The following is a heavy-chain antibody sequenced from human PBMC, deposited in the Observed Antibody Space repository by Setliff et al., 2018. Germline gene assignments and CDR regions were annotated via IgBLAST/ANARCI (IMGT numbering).Heavy chain of an antibody. V-gene: IGHV1-46*01. Sequence: ASVKVSCKTSGYTFTTYAINWVRQAPGQGLEWMGLINPSGGGTIYARKFQGRVTMARETSTSTVYMELSGLRSEDTAVYYCAREFGITASVENYYYYMDVWGKGTTVTVSS. CDR2: INPSGGGT. J-gene: IGHJ6*03. CDR1: GYTFTTYA. D-gene: IGHD1-20*01. CDR3: AREFGITASVENYYYYMDV.